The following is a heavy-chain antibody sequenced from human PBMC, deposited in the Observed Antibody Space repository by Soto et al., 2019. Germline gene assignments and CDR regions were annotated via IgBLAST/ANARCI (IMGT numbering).Heavy chain of an antibody. Sequence: SETLSLTCAVDDGTFSGYYWSWISQHPGKGLEWIGEINHSGSTDYNPSLKSRVTISVDTSKNQFSLKLSSVTAADTAVYYCARGVAYYDFWSGYYTATSYNWFDPWGQGTLVTVSS. D-gene: IGHD3-3*01. CDR3: ARGVAYYDFWSGYYTATSYNWFDP. CDR1: DGTFSGYY. CDR2: INHSGST. V-gene: IGHV4-34*01. J-gene: IGHJ5*02.